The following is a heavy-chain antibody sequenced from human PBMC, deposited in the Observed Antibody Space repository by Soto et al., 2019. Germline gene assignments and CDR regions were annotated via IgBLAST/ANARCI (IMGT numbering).Heavy chain of an antibody. V-gene: IGHV3-30-3*01. Sequence: GGSLRLSCAASGFTFSRYAMHWVRQAPGKGLEWVALTSYDGSTKYYAGSLKGRFTISRDNSKNTLYLQMNSLRAEDTAVYCCARGDLVGGVVDYYNMDVWGQGTTVTAP. CDR1: GFTFSRYA. CDR2: TSYDGSTK. CDR3: ARGDLVGGVVDYYNMDV. D-gene: IGHD3-10*01. J-gene: IGHJ6*02.